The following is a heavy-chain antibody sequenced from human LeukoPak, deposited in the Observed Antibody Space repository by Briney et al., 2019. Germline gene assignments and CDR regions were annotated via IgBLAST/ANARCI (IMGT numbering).Heavy chain of an antibody. D-gene: IGHD2-2*02. Sequence: SETLSLTCTVSGGSISSYYWSWIRQPPGKGLEWIGYIYYSGSTNYNPSLKSRVTISVDTSKNQFSLKLSSVTAADTAVYYCARHTYCSSTSCYTRVGSDAFDIWGQGTMVTVSS. CDR3: ARHTYCSSTSCYTRVGSDAFDI. J-gene: IGHJ3*02. CDR1: GGSISSYY. V-gene: IGHV4-59*08. CDR2: IYYSGST.